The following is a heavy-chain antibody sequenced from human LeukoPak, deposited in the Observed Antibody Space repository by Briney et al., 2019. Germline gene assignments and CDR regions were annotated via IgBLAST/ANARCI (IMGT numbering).Heavy chain of an antibody. V-gene: IGHV4-61*01. CDR2: IYYSGST. CDR1: GVSVSSGSYY. J-gene: IGHJ6*02. CDR3: ARGAVIAAADEYYYGMDV. Sequence: ASETLSLTCTVSGVSVSSGSYYWSWIRQPPGKGLQWIVYIYYSGSTNYNPSLKSRVTISVDTSKNQFSLKLSSVTAADTAVYYCARGAVIAAADEYYYGMDVWGQGTTVTVSS. D-gene: IGHD6-13*01.